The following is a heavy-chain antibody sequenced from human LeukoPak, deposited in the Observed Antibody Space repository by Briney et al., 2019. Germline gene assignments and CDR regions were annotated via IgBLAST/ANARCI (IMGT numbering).Heavy chain of an antibody. CDR1: GYTFTSYG. D-gene: IGHD6-13*01. Sequence: ASVKVSCKASGYTFTSYGISWVRQPPGQGLEWMGWISAYNGNTNYAQKLQGRVTMTTDTSTSTAYMELRSLRSDDTAVYYCARDMKQQLAYYYYYGMDVWGQGTTVSVSS. CDR3: ARDMKQQLAYYYYYGMDV. CDR2: ISAYNGNT. V-gene: IGHV1-18*01. J-gene: IGHJ6*02.